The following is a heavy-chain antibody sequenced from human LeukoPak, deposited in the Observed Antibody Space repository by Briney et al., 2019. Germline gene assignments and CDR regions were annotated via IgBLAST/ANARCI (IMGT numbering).Heavy chain of an antibody. CDR1: GFTFSSYS. V-gene: IGHV3-48*04. Sequence: GGSLRLSCAASGFTFSSYSMNWVRQAPGKGLEWVSYISSSSSTIYYADSVKGRFTISRDNAKNSLYLQTNSLRAEDTAVYYCARGADSGRFLEWFRYYYYMDVWGKGTTVTVSS. CDR2: ISSSSSTI. J-gene: IGHJ6*03. CDR3: ARGADSGRFLEWFRYYYYMDV. D-gene: IGHD3-3*01.